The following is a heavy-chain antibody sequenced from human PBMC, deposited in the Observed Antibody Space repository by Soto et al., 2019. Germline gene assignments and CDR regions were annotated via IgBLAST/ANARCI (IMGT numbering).Heavy chain of an antibody. D-gene: IGHD5-12*01. J-gene: IGHJ3*02. CDR2: IIPIFGTA. V-gene: IGHV1-69*13. CDR1: GGTFSSYA. Sequence: ASVKVSCKASGGTFSSYAISWVRQAPGQGLEWMGGIIPIFGTANYAQKFQGRVTITADESTSTAYMELSSLRSEDTAVYYCASNSKSGGSDGDAFDIWGQGTMVTVSS. CDR3: ASNSKSGGSDGDAFDI.